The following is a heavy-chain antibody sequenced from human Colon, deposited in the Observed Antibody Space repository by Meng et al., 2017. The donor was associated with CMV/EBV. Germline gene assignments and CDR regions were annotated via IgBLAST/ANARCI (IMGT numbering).Heavy chain of an antibody. CDR2: ITADRKFM. Sequence: GESLKISCVASGFTFNSYAMNWVRQAPGKGLEWVAAITADRKFMYYADSVKGRFVISRDNAKNSLFLQMNNLGADDTAVYYCAARSAFDYWGQGTLVTVSS. V-gene: IGHV3-21*06. J-gene: IGHJ4*02. CDR1: GFTFNSYA. CDR3: AARSAFDY.